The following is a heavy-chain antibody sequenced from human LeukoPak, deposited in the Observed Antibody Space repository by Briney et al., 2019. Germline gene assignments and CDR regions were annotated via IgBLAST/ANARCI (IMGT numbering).Heavy chain of an antibody. CDR3: ASQRRVDLGFAFNL. D-gene: IGHD3-9*01. V-gene: IGHV3-66*04. Sequence: GGSLRLSCAASGFTVSSNYMNWVRQAPGKGLEWVSVIYSGGSAYYADSVKGRFTISRDNSKNTLYLQMNSLRADHTAVYYCASQRRVDLGFAFNLWGQGTMVTVSS. J-gene: IGHJ3*01. CDR2: IYSGGSA. CDR1: GFTVSSNY.